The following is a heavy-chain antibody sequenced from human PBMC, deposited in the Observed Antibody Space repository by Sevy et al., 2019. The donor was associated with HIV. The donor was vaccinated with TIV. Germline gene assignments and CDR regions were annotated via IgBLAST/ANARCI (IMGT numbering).Heavy chain of an antibody. CDR2: ISYDGSNK. CDR3: AREGTRDINGYYSPNFDL. V-gene: IGHV3-30*04. J-gene: IGHJ4*02. CDR1: GFTFSTYA. D-gene: IGHD3-22*01. Sequence: GGSLRLSCAASGFTFSTYAMHWVRQAPGKGLEWVALISYDGSNKYYADSVKGRFTVSRDNSRSTVYLQMNTLRSEDTALYYCAREGTRDINGYYSPNFDLWGQGTLVTVSS.